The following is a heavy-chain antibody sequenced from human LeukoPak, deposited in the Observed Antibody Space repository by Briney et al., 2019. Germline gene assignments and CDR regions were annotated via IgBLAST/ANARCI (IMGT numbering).Heavy chain of an antibody. V-gene: IGHV5-51*01. CDR3: ARHLSSGSGNYHFDY. D-gene: IGHD3-10*01. CDR2: IYPGDSDT. Sequence: GESLKISCKGSGYSFTSYWFGWVRQMPGKGLEWMGIIYPGDSDTRYSPSFEGQVTISTDKSIGTAYLQWSSLKASDTAMYYCARHLSSGSGNYHFDYWGQGTLVTVSS. CDR1: GYSFTSYW. J-gene: IGHJ4*02.